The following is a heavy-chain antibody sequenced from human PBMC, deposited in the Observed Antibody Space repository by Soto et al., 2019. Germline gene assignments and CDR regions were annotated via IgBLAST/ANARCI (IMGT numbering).Heavy chain of an antibody. V-gene: IGHV1-3*05. CDR2: INAGNGNT. J-gene: IGHJ4*02. Sequence: QVQLVQSGAEEKKPGASVKVSCKASGYTFTSYAVHWVRQAPGQGLEWMGWINAGNGNTKYSQKFQGRVTITRDTSASTAYMELSSLRSEDTAVYYCARGITLPTPLDYWGQGTLVTVSS. CDR3: ARGITLPTPLDY. CDR1: GYTFTSYA. D-gene: IGHD1-20*01.